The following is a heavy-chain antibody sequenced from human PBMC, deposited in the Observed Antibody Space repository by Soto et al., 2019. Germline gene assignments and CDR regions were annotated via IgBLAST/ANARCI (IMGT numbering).Heavy chain of an antibody. Sequence: GASVKVSCKVSGYTLTELSMHWVRQAPGKGLEWMGGFDPEDGETIYAQKFQGRVTMTEDTSTDTAYMELSSLRSDDTAVYYCATDLPHFDWLLQYFQHWGQGTLVTVSS. CDR1: GYTLTELS. D-gene: IGHD3-9*01. CDR2: FDPEDGET. J-gene: IGHJ1*01. CDR3: ATDLPHFDWLLQYFQH. V-gene: IGHV1-24*01.